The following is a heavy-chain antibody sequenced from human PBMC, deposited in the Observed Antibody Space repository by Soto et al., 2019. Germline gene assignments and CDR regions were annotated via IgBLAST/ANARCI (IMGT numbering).Heavy chain of an antibody. Sequence: ASVKVSCKASGYTFTSYYMHWVRQAPGQGLEWMGIINPSGGSTSYAQKFQGRVTMTRDTSTSTVYMELSSLRSEDTAVYYCAGSSTEYYYDSSGYSALDYWGQGTLVTVSS. CDR1: GYTFTSYY. V-gene: IGHV1-46*01. CDR2: INPSGGST. D-gene: IGHD3-22*01. J-gene: IGHJ4*02. CDR3: AGSSTEYYYDSSGYSALDY.